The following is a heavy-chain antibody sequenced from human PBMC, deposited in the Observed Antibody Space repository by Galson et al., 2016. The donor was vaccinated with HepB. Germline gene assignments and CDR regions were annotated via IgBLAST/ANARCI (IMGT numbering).Heavy chain of an antibody. D-gene: IGHD3-10*01. CDR1: GFTFNDYA. V-gene: IGHV3-9*01. CDR3: AKATAGSADGSRYFQH. J-gene: IGHJ1*01. Sequence: SLRLSCATSGFTFNDYAMHWVRQAPGKGLEWVSGISWNSGRIDYADSVKGRFTVSRDNAENSLYLQINSLRAEDTALYYCAKATAGSADGSRYFQHWGQGTLVTVSS. CDR2: ISWNSGRI.